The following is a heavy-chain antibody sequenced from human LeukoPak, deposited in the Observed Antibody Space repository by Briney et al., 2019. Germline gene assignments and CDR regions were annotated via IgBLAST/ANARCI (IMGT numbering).Heavy chain of an antibody. J-gene: IGHJ3*02. D-gene: IGHD2/OR15-2a*01. CDR2: ISSSGGNT. Sequence: PGGSLRLSCVGSGFTSIAYALTWVRQTPGKGLEWVSAISSSGGNTYYADSVKGRFIISRDSSKNTLYLQMSSLRVEDTAVFHCAKGRDHDTFPDAFDIWGQGTMVTVSS. V-gene: IGHV3-23*01. CDR3: AKGRDHDTFPDAFDI. CDR1: GFTSIAYA.